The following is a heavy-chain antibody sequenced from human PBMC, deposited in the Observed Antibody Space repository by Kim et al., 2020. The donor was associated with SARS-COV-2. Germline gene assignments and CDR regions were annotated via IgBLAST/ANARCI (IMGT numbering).Heavy chain of an antibody. D-gene: IGHD3-16*01. J-gene: IGHJ5*02. Sequence: SETLSLTCTVSGGSISSYYWSWIRQPPGKGLEWIGYIYYSGSTNYNPSLKSRVTISVDTSKNQFSLKLSSVTAADTAVYYCARDLGWFDPWGQGTLVTVSS. CDR2: IYYSGST. CDR1: GGSISSYY. V-gene: IGHV4-59*13. CDR3: ARDLGWFDP.